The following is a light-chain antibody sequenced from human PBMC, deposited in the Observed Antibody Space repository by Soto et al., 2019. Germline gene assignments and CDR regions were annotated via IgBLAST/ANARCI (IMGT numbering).Light chain of an antibody. CDR1: QSVSSSY. V-gene: IGKV3-20*01. J-gene: IGKJ2*01. CDR2: GAS. Sequence: ELVLTQSPGNLSLSPGERATLSCRASQSVSSSYLAWYQQKPGQAPRLLIYGASSRPTGIPARFSGSGSGTDFTLTISRLEPEDFAVYYCQKYGSSPYTFGQGTKLEIK. CDR3: QKYGSSPYT.